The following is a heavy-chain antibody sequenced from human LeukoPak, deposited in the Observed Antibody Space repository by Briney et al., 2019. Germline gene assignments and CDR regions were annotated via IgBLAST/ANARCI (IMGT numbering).Heavy chain of an antibody. CDR2: IYSGGST. D-gene: IGHD4-17*01. V-gene: IGHV3-66*01. CDR1: GFTFSSYG. Sequence: PGGSLRLSCAASGFTFSSYGMHWVRQAPGKGLEWVSVIYSGGSTYYADSVKGRFTISRDNSKNTLYLQMNSLRAEDTAVYYCASMTTVTTPFDYWGQGTLVTVSS. CDR3: ASMTTVTTPFDY. J-gene: IGHJ4*02.